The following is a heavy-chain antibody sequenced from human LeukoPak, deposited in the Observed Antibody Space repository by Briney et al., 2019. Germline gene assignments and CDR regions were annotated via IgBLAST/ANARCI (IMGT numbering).Heavy chain of an antibody. Sequence: SETLSLTCTVSGGSLSSSSYYWGWLRQPPGRGLEWVGSIYYSGSTYYNPSLKSRVTISVDTSKNQFSLKLSSVTAADTAVYYCARAYDYVWGSYQTAFDYWGQGTLVTVSS. V-gene: IGHV4-39*01. CDR1: GGSLSSSSYY. D-gene: IGHD3-16*02. CDR2: IYYSGST. J-gene: IGHJ4*02. CDR3: ARAYDYVWGSYQTAFDY.